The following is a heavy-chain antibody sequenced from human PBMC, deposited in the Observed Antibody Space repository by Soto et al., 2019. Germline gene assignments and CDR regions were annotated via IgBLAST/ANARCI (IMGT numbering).Heavy chain of an antibody. CDR3: ARTYYDFWSGYYYYFDY. CDR1: GGSISSGDYY. V-gene: IGHV4-30-4*01. D-gene: IGHD3-3*01. CDR2: IYYSGST. Sequence: SETLSLTCTVSGGSISSGDYYWSWIRQPPGKGLEWIGYIYYSGSTYYNPSLKSRVTISVDTSKNQFSLKLSSVTAADTAVYYCARTYYDFWSGYYYYFDYWGQGTLVTVSS. J-gene: IGHJ4*02.